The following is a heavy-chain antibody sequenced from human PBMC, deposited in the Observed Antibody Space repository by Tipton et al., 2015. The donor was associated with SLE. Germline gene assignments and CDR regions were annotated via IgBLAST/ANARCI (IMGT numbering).Heavy chain of an antibody. CDR2: MYYSGST. J-gene: IGHJ4*02. V-gene: IGHV4-31*03. D-gene: IGHD5-12*01. CDR1: GGSISSGGYY. Sequence: TLSLTCTVSGGSISSGGYYWSWIRQHPGKGLEWIGYMYYSGSTYYNPSLKSRVSISVDTSKNQFSLKLSSLTAADTAVYYCARGRRGYTAYVVPDYWGQGTLVTASS. CDR3: ARGRRGYTAYVVPDY.